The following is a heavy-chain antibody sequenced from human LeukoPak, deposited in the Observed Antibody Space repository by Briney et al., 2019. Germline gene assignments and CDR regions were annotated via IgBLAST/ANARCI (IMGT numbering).Heavy chain of an antibody. J-gene: IGHJ4*02. CDR2: ISYDGSKK. Sequence: GRSLRLSCVASGFTFNNFGMHWVRQAPGKGLEWVAVISYDGSKKYYVDSLKGRFTISRDNSKNTLYLQMNSLRAEDTAVYYCAKAARSGGNWGQGTLVTVSS. D-gene: IGHD3-16*01. CDR3: AKAARSGGN. CDR1: GFTFNNFG. V-gene: IGHV3-30*18.